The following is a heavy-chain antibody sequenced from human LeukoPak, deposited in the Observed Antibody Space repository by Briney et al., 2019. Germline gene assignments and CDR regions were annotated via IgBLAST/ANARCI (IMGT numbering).Heavy chain of an antibody. V-gene: IGHV1-2*02. CDR1: GYTFTGYY. CDR2: INPNSGGT. Sequence: GASVKVSCKASGYTFTGYYMHWVRQAPGQGLEWMGWINPNSGGTNYAQKFQGRVTMTRDTSISTAYMELSRLRSDDTAVYYCARLRYHSESNANNRFDYWGQGTLVTVSS. CDR3: ARLRYHSESNANNRFDY. D-gene: IGHD1-20*01. J-gene: IGHJ4*02.